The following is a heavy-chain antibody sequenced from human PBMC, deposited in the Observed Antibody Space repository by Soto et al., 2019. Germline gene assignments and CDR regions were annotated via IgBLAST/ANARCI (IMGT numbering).Heavy chain of an antibody. Sequence: GGSLRLSCTVSGFAFNNYGINWVRQAPGKGLEWVSSISKSDYTYYSDSVKGRFTISRDNAKNSVSLQMNTLRVEDTAVYYCARYDAFKAFDLWGQGTMVTVSS. V-gene: IGHV3-21*01. CDR2: ISKSDYT. D-gene: IGHD1-1*01. CDR1: GFAFNNYG. J-gene: IGHJ3*01. CDR3: ARYDAFKAFDL.